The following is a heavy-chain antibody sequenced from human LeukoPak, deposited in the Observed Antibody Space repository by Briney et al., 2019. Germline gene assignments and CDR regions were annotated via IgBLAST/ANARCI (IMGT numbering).Heavy chain of an antibody. J-gene: IGHJ3*02. Sequence: GGSLRLSCAASGFTFSDYYMSWIRQAPGKGLEWVSHISSSGSTIYYADSVKGRFTISRDNAKNSLYLQMNSLRAEDTAVYYCARDLSPYYYDSSEIDAFDIWGQGTMVTVSS. CDR2: ISSSGSTI. CDR3: ARDLSPYYYDSSEIDAFDI. V-gene: IGHV3-11*01. CDR1: GFTFSDYY. D-gene: IGHD3-22*01.